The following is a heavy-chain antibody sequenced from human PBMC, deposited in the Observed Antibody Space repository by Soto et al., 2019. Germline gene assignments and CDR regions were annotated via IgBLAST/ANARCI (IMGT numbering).Heavy chain of an antibody. Sequence: GASVKVSCKASGYTFTSYAMHWVLQAPGQRLEWMGWINAGNGNTKYSQKFQGRVTITRDTSASTAYMELSSLRSEDTAVYYCARGGRRCSGGSCYTTAFDYWGQGTLVTVSS. D-gene: IGHD2-15*01. CDR2: INAGNGNT. CDR3: ARGGRRCSGGSCYTTAFDY. V-gene: IGHV1-3*01. J-gene: IGHJ4*02. CDR1: GYTFTSYA.